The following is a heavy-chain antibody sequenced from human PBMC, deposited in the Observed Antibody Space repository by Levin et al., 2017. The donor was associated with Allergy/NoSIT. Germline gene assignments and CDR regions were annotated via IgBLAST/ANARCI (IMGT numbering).Heavy chain of an antibody. CDR1: GFTFSNYA. CDR2: FRDTHYT. J-gene: IGHJ3*02. V-gene: IGHV3-23*01. D-gene: IGHD3-22*01. Sequence: VASVKVSCAASGFTFSNYAMSWVRQAPGKGLEWVAGFRDTHYTNYADSVTGRFSISRDNSRNMFYLQMNSLRVEDTAVYFCARFARPAGVYDSSDSYDIWGPGTMVTVSS. CDR3: ARFARPAGVYDSSDSYDI.